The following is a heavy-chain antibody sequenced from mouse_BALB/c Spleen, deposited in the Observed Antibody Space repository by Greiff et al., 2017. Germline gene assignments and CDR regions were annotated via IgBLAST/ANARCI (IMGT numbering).Heavy chain of an antibody. CDR2: ISYSGST. V-gene: IGHV3-2*02. Sequence: EVQRVESGPGLVKPSQSLSLTCTVTGYSFTSYYAWNWIRQFPGNKLEWMGYISYSGSTSYNPSLKSRISITRDTSKNQFFLQLNSVTTEDTATYYCARDGSYFDYWGQGTTLTVSS. CDR3: ARDGSYFDY. D-gene: IGHD1-1*01. CDR1: GYSFTSYYA. J-gene: IGHJ2*01.